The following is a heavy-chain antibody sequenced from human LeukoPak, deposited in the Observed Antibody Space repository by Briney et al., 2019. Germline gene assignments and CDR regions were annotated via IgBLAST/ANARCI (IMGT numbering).Heavy chain of an antibody. CDR3: AANFDNWFDP. J-gene: IGHJ5*02. CDR2: ISYDGSNK. CDR1: GFILSSYA. D-gene: IGHD3-9*01. V-gene: IGHV3-30-3*01. Sequence: GGSLRLSCAASGFILSSYAMHWVRQAPGKGLEWVAVISYDGSNKYYADSVKGRFTISRDNSKNTLDLQMNSLRVEDTAVYYCAANFDNWFDPWGQGTLVTVSS.